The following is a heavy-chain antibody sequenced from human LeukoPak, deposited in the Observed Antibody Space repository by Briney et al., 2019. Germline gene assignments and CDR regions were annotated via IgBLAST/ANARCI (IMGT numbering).Heavy chain of an antibody. CDR3: ARDQRFGELSAYYYGMDV. CDR1: GGSFSGFY. CDR2: INHSGST. D-gene: IGHD3-10*01. V-gene: IGHV4-34*01. Sequence: SSETLSLTCAVYGGSFSGFYWSWIRQPPGKGLEWIGEINHSGSTNYNPSLKSRVTISVDTSKNQFSLKLSSVTAADTAVYYCARDQRFGELSAYYYGMDVWGQGTTVTVSS. J-gene: IGHJ6*02.